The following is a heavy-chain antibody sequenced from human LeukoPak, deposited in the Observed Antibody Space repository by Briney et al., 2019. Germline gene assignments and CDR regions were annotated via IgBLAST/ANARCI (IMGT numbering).Heavy chain of an antibody. CDR1: GGTFSSYA. CDR2: IIPILGIA. V-gene: IGHV1-69*04. Sequence: GASVKVSCKASGGTFSSYAISWVRQAPGQGLEWMGRIIPILGIANYAQKFQGRVTMTRDTSISTAYMELSSLESEDTAIYYCARGLGDYNTDWFPVSGYWGQGTLVTVSS. J-gene: IGHJ4*02. CDR3: ARGLGDYNTDWFPVSGY. D-gene: IGHD3-9*01.